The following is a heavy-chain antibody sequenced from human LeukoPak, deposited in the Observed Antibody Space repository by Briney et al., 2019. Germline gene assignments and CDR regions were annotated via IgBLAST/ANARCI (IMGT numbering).Heavy chain of an antibody. V-gene: IGHV3-48*01. J-gene: IGHJ6*04. CDR3: ARLLCSSTTCSPGMDV. D-gene: IGHD2-2*01. CDR1: GFTFSSYS. Sequence: GGSLRLSCAASGFTFSSYSMNWVRQAPGKGLEWDSYTSGGSTIHYADSVKGRFTISRDNAKNSLYLQMNSLRAEDTAVYYCARLLCSSTTCSPGMDVWGKGTTVTVSS. CDR2: TSGGSTI.